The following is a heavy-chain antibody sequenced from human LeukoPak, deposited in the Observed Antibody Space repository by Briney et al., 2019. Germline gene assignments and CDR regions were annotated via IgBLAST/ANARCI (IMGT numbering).Heavy chain of an antibody. D-gene: IGHD3-9*01. CDR2: ISAYNGNT. CDR3: ARGAYYDTLTGYETVDAFDI. J-gene: IGHJ3*02. CDR1: GYTFTSYG. V-gene: IGHV1-18*01. Sequence: ASVKVSCKASGYTFTSYGISWVRQAPGQGLEWMGWISAYNGNTNYAQELQGRVTVTTDTSTSTAYMELRSLRSDDTAVYYCARGAYYDTLTGYETVDAFDIWGQGTLVTVS.